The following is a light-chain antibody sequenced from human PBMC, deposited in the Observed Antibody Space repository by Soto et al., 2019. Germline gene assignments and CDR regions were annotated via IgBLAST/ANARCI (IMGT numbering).Light chain of an antibody. J-gene: IGKJ4*01. CDR2: YAS. CDR1: QTVSRY. CDR3: QQRSTWPLFT. Sequence: VLTQSPATLFLSPGERATLSGRASQTVSRYLAWYQQKPGQAPRLLIYYASNRATGIPARFSGSGSGTDYTLTISSLEPEDFAVYYCQQRSTWPLFTFGGGTKVEI. V-gene: IGKV3-11*01.